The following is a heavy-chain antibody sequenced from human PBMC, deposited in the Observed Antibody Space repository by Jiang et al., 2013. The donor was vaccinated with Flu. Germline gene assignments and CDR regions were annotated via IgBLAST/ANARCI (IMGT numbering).Heavy chain of an antibody. Sequence: KPTQTLTLTCAFSGFSLDTREVAVGWLRQPPGKALEWLALVYWNDDKRYSPSLKTRLTITKDTPKNQVVLVMRNMDPVDTATYFCAHIHLLSGAFGSWGQGMMVTVSS. CDR3: AHIHLLSGAFGS. V-gene: IGHV2-5*01. D-gene: IGHD3-10*01. CDR1: GFSLDTREVA. CDR2: VYWNDDK. J-gene: IGHJ3*01.